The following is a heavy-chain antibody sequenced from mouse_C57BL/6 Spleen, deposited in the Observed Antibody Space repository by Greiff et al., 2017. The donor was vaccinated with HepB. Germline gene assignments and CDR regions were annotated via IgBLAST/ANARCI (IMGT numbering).Heavy chain of an antibody. J-gene: IGHJ4*01. CDR3: VRLGWYAMDY. V-gene: IGHV10-1*01. D-gene: IGHD3-3*01. Sequence: EVKLVESGGGLVQPQGSLKLSCAASGFSFNTYAMNWVRQAPGKGLEWVARIRSKSNNYSTYYADSVKDRFTISRDDSESMLYLQMNNLKTEDTAMYDCVRLGWYAMDYWGQGTSVTVSS. CDR1: GFSFNTYA. CDR2: IRSKSNNYST.